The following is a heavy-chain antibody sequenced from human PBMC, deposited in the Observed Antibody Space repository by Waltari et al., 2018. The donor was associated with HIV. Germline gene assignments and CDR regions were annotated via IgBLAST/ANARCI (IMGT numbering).Heavy chain of an antibody. J-gene: IGHJ6*02. D-gene: IGHD3-16*01. Sequence: EVHLVESGGGLVQPGGSLSLSCAASGFTFSYYSMNWVRQAPGKGVEWISYIMSSASTIVYADSVKGRFTISRENAKNSLYLQLNSLRAEDTAVYYCAREEGGGNAYYYYGMDVWGQGTTVTVSS. CDR2: IMSSASTI. V-gene: IGHV3-48*01. CDR1: GFTFSYYS. CDR3: AREEGGGNAYYYYGMDV.